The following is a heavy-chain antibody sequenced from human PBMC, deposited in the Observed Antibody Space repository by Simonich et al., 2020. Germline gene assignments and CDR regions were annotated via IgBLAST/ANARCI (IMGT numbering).Heavy chain of an antibody. CDR3: ARGKGWKNAFDI. CDR1: GGSFSGYY. J-gene: IGHJ3*02. V-gene: IGHV4-34*01. Sequence: QVQLQQWGAGLLKPSETLSLTCAVYGGSFSGYYRSWIRQPPGKGLEWIGEINHSGNTKYNPSLKSRVTISVDTSKNQFSLKMSSVTDADTAVYYCARGKGWKNAFDIWGQGTMVTVSS. CDR2: INHSGNT. D-gene: IGHD1-1*01.